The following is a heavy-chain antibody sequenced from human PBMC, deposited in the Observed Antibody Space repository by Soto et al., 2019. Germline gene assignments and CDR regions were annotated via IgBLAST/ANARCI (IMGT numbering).Heavy chain of an antibody. CDR2: IDTSGTT. Sequence: SETLSLTCTVSGCSIRSYYFSWIRQSAGKGLEWIGRIDTSGTTNYNPSLKSRVTISVDRSKNQFSLKLSSVTAADTAVYYCARVRYSYGYYFDYWGQGTLVTVSS. D-gene: IGHD5-18*01. CDR1: GCSIRSYY. V-gene: IGHV4-4*07. CDR3: ARVRYSYGYYFDY. J-gene: IGHJ4*02.